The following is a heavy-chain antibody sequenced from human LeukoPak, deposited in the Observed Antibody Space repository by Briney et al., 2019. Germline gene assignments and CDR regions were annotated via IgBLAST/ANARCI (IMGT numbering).Heavy chain of an antibody. J-gene: IGHJ4*02. CDR1: GYTLTELS. CDR3: ATGAPNYDILTGPFDY. V-gene: IGHV1-24*01. Sequence: ASVKVSCKVSGYTLTELSMHWVRQAPGKGLEWMGGFDPEDGETIYAQKFQGRVTMTEDTSTDTAYMELSSLRSEDTAVYYCATGAPNYDILTGPFDYWGQGTLVTVSS. CDR2: FDPEDGET. D-gene: IGHD3-9*01.